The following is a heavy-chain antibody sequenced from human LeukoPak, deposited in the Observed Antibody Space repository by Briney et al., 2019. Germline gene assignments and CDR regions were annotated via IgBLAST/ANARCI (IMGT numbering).Heavy chain of an antibody. Sequence: SGGSLRLSCAASGFTFSNAWMSWVRQAPGKGLEWIGSIYSGGRIYYNPSLKSRVSISIDTSNNDLSLKVTSVTAADTAGYYCARAPWAYGNYVHAFDIWGQGTMVTVSS. CDR3: ARAPWAYGNYVHAFDI. CDR2: IYSGGRI. J-gene: IGHJ3*02. V-gene: IGHV4-4*02. D-gene: IGHD4-11*01. CDR1: GFTFSNAW.